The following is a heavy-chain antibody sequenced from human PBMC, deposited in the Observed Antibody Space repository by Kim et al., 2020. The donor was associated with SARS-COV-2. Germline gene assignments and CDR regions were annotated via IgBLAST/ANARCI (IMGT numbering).Heavy chain of an antibody. J-gene: IGHJ4*02. D-gene: IGHD3-10*02. Sequence: GESLKISCKGSGYRFTSYWITWVRQMPGKGLEWMGRIDPADSQTYYSPSFQGHVTISSDRSISTAYLQWSSLKASDTAIYYCVRKTGGLGSGTYEGHDYWGQGPLVTVSS. CDR3: VRKTGGLGSGTYEGHDY. V-gene: IGHV5-10-1*01. CDR2: IDPADSQT. CDR1: GYRFTSYW.